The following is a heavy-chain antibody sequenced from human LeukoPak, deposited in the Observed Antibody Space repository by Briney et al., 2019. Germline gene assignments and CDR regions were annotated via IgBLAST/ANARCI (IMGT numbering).Heavy chain of an antibody. Sequence: GGSLRLSCAASGFSFSDYYMTWIRQAPGKGLEWISYISSGSTYTKHADSVKGRFTISRDNAKNSLYLQMNSLRAEDTAVFYCARVVVAGHGDYVDYWGQGTLVTVSS. CDR2: ISSGSTYT. CDR1: GFSFSDYY. J-gene: IGHJ4*02. D-gene: IGHD4-17*01. V-gene: IGHV3-11*06. CDR3: ARVVVAGHGDYVDY.